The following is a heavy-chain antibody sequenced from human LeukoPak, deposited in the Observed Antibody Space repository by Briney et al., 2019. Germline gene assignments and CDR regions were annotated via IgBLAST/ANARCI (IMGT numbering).Heavy chain of an antibody. CDR3: ARAGIAARRSQRPYYYYYMDV. V-gene: IGHV1-8*03. D-gene: IGHD6-6*01. J-gene: IGHJ6*03. CDR1: GGTFSSYA. CDR2: MNPNSGNT. Sequence: ASVKVSCKASGGTFSSYAISWVRQAPGQGLEWMGWMNPNSGNTGYAQKFQGRVTITRNTSISTAYMELSSLRSEDTAVYYCARAGIAARRSQRPYYYYYMDVWGKGTTVTVSS.